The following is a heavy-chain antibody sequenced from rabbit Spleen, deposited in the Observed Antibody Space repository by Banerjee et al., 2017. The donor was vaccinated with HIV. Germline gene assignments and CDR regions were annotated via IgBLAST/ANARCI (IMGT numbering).Heavy chain of an antibody. J-gene: IGHJ4*01. CDR2: INAATGTA. CDR3: ARDESGWSLSNFDL. CDR1: GFSFSNKAV. D-gene: IGHD4-1*01. Sequence: QEQLVEYGGDLVQPEGSLTLTCKASGFSFSNKAVMCWVRQAPGKGLEWIACINAATGTAVYATWAKGRFTISKTSSTTVTLQMTSLTAADTAIYFCARDESGWSLSNFDLWGPGTLVTVS. V-gene: IGHV1S45*01.